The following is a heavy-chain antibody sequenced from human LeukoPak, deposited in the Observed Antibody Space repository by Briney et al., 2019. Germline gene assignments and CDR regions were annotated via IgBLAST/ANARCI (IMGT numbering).Heavy chain of an antibody. J-gene: IGHJ5*02. CDR2: IYYSGST. Sequence: SETLSLTCTVSGGSISSYYWSWIRQPPGKGLEWIGYIYYSGSTNYNPSLKSRVTISVDTSKNQFSLKLSSVTAADTAVYYCARGPPRVTWFDPWGQGTLVTVSS. CDR1: GGSISSYY. CDR3: ARGPPRVTWFDP. V-gene: IGHV4-59*01.